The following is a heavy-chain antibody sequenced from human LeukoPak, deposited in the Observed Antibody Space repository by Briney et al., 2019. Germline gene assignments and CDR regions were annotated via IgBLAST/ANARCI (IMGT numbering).Heavy chain of an antibody. CDR2: INRSGDDT. J-gene: IGHJ6*03. D-gene: IGHD1-14*01. CDR3: AKDWSHRHYYYYMDV. Sequence: GGSLRLSCAASGFTFSTYAMSWVRQAPGKGLEWVSGINRSGDDTHYADSVKGRFTISRDNSKNTLYLQMNSLRAEDTAVYYRAKDWSHRHYYYYMDVWGKGTTVTVSS. CDR1: GFTFSTYA. V-gene: IGHV3-23*01.